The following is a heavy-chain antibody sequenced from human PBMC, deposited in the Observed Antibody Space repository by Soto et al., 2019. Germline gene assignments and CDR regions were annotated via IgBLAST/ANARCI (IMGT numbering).Heavy chain of an antibody. CDR2: VSYSGST. Sequence: SETLSLTCTVSGGSTDSLYWSWVRQPPGKGLEWIGYVSYSGSTTYNPSLKSRVTVSIDTSKNQFSLKLTSVTAADTALYYFARQGYYDLLSGYYLFDYWGQGILVTVSS. D-gene: IGHD3-3*01. CDR1: GGSTDSLY. V-gene: IGHV4-59*08. J-gene: IGHJ4*02. CDR3: ARQGYYDLLSGYYLFDY.